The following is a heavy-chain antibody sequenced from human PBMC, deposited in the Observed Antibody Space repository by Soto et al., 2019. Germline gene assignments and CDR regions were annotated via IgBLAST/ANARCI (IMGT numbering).Heavy chain of an antibody. CDR3: AREWDYYYYYGLDV. CDR1: GFTFSSYW. Sequence: EVQLVESGGGLVQPGGSLRLSCAASGFTFSSYWMSWVRQAPGKGLEWVANIKQDGSEKYYVDSVKGRFTISRDNAKNSLYLQMNSLRPEDTAVYYCAREWDYYYYYGLDVWGQGTTVTGSS. J-gene: IGHJ6*02. V-gene: IGHV3-7*01. D-gene: IGHD1-26*01. CDR2: IKQDGSEK.